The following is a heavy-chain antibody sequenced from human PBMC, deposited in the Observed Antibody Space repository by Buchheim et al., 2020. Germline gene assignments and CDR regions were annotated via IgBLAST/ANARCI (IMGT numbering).Heavy chain of an antibody. CDR2: IYHSGST. CDR3: ARGRIAVAGAFDQ. V-gene: IGHV4-4*02. D-gene: IGHD6-19*01. J-gene: IGHJ4*02. CDR1: GCSISSSNW. Sequence: QVQLQESGPGLVKPSGTLSLTCAVSGCSISSSNWCAWVRQPPGKGLEWIGAIYHSGSTNYNPSLESRVTISVDKSKNQFSLKLSSVTAADTAVYYCARGRIAVAGAFDQWGQGTL.